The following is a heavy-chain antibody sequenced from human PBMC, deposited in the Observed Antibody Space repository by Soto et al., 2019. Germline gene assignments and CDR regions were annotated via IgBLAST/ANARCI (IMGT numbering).Heavy chain of an antibody. V-gene: IGHV1-46*01. D-gene: IGHD6-13*01. CDR3: ASTPTPPGYSSSWPLDY. CDR1: GYTFTSYY. Sequence: GASVKVSCKASGYTFTSYYMHWVRQAPGQGLEWMGIINPSGGSTSYAQKFQGRITMTRDTSTSTVYMELSSLRSEDTAVYYCASTPTPPGYSSSWPLDYRGQGTLVTVSS. J-gene: IGHJ4*02. CDR2: INPSGGST.